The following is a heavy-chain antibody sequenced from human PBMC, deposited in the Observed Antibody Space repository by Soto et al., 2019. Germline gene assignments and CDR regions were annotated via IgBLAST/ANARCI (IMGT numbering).Heavy chain of an antibody. J-gene: IGHJ6*02. CDR3: ARDGDGRMTTNPYYYNGMDV. Sequence: KTSETLSLTCTFSCGSLVSYYWSWIRQPPGKGLEWIGYVFYTGRANYNASLKSRVSISLDTSNYQFSLKLSSVTAADTAVYYCARDGDGRMTTNPYYYNGMDVWGPGTTVTVSS. D-gene: IGHD4-4*01. V-gene: IGHV4-59*01. CDR1: CGSLVSYY. CDR2: VFYTGRA.